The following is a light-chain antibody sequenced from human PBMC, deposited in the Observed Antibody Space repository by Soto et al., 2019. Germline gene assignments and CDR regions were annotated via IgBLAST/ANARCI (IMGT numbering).Light chain of an antibody. Sequence: DIPMTQSASTLFASMGARVPIPSRASQSISRGLAWHQQRPGKATQIRIHDATSLESGVPSRLSGSGSGTEFTLTISSMQPYDFATYYCQQYSSYWTFAQGTKV. CDR3: QQYSSYWT. V-gene: IGKV1-5*01. CDR1: QSISRG. J-gene: IGKJ1*01. CDR2: DAT.